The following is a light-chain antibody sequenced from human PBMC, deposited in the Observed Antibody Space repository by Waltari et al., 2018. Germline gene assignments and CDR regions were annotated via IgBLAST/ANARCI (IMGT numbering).Light chain of an antibody. CDR3: QSHERLPAT. J-gene: IGKJ1*01. V-gene: IGKV3-20*01. CDR1: QSIGKY. Sequence: EIELTQSPGTLSLSPGERATLSCRASQSIGKYLVWYQQKPGQAPRLLIYAASSRATGVPDRFSGSGSGTDFSLTISRLEHEDFAVYYCQSHERLPATFGQGTKVEIK. CDR2: AAS.